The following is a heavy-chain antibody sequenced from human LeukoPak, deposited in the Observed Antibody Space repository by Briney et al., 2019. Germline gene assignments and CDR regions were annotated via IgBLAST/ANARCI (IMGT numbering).Heavy chain of an antibody. CDR3: ANAHYSFGEPHFDY. V-gene: IGHV3-23*01. J-gene: IGHJ4*02. CDR2: ISGSGGST. CDR1: GFTFSSYA. D-gene: IGHD3-10*01. Sequence: GGSLRLSCAASGFTFSSYAMSWVRQSPGKGLEWVSAISGSGGSTYYADSVKGRFTISRDNSKNTLYLQMNSLRAEDTAVYYCANAHYSFGEPHFDYWGQGTLVTVSS.